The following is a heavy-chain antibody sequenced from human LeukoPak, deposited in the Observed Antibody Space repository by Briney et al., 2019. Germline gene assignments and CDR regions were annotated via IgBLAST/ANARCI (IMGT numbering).Heavy chain of an antibody. Sequence: PGGSLRLSCAASGFTFSSYAMSWVRQGLGMGLEWVSAISGSGGSTYYADSVKGRFTISRDNSKNTLYLQMNSLRAEDTAVYYCAKDLYYDILTGYLYPSDAFDIWGQGTMVTVSS. CDR3: AKDLYYDILTGYLYPSDAFDI. J-gene: IGHJ3*02. D-gene: IGHD3-9*01. CDR1: GFTFSSYA. V-gene: IGHV3-23*01. CDR2: ISGSGGST.